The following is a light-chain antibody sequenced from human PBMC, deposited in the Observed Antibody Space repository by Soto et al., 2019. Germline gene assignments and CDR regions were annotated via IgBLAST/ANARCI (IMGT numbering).Light chain of an antibody. CDR3: QQYGSSLYT. J-gene: IGKJ2*01. Sequence: EIVLTQSPGTLSLSPGERATLSCRASQSVSRSYLAWYQQKPGQAPRLLIYGASNRATGIPDRFSGSGSGTDFTLTISRLEPEDFAMYYCQQYGSSLYTFGQGTNLEIK. CDR2: GAS. CDR1: QSVSRSY. V-gene: IGKV3-20*01.